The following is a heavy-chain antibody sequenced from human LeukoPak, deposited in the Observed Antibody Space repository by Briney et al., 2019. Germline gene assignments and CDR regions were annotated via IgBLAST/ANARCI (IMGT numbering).Heavy chain of an antibody. Sequence: ASVKVSCKAYGYTFTGYYMHWVRQAHGQGLEWMGWINPNRGGTNYAQKFQGRVTMTRDTSISTAYMELSRLRSDDTAVYYCARDVRAVAGHFDYWGQGTLVTVSS. D-gene: IGHD6-19*01. CDR1: GYTFTGYY. CDR3: ARDVRAVAGHFDY. J-gene: IGHJ4*02. CDR2: INPNRGGT. V-gene: IGHV1-2*02.